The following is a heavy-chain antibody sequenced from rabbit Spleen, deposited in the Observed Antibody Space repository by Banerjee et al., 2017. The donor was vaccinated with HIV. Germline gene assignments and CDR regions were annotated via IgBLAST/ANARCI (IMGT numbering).Heavy chain of an antibody. Sequence: QSLEESGGDLVKPGASLTLTCTASKFSFSSVFWMCWVRQAPGKGLEWIACIYAGNNGGTYYASWAKGRFTISKPSSTTVTLQMTSLTAADTATYFCARDGVTYYSSGWGLTRLDLWGPGTLVTVS. CDR2: IYAGNNGGT. D-gene: IGHD4-1*01. J-gene: IGHJ6*01. CDR3: ARDGVTYYSSGWGLTRLDL. V-gene: IGHV1S40*01. CDR1: KFSFSSVFW.